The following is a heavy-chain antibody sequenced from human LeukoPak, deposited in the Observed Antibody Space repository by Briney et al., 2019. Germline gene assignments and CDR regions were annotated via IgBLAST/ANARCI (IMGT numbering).Heavy chain of an antibody. Sequence: GESLKISCKGSGYSFTSYWIGWVRQMPGKGLEWMGIIYPGDSDTRYSPSFQGQVTISADKSISTAYLQWSSLKASDTAMYYCAISFGGGTAMVTFDYWGQGTLVTVSS. V-gene: IGHV5-51*01. J-gene: IGHJ4*02. CDR2: IYPGDSDT. D-gene: IGHD5-18*01. CDR3: AISFGGGTAMVTFDY. CDR1: GYSFTSYW.